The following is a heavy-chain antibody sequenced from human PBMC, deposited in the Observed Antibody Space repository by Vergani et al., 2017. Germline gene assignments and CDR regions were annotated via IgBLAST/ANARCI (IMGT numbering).Heavy chain of an antibody. D-gene: IGHD3-10*01. CDR3: ASGGHGSENGGALQL. CDR2: IYHGDSEV. CDR1: GYIFSNFW. J-gene: IGHJ3*01. V-gene: IGHV5-51*01. Sequence: EKQLVPSGSETKKPGASLQISSHAFGYIFSNFWIGWVRQRPGRGLEWMGIIYHGDSEVKSNPTYRGQVIFSVDTSVNTAYLQWRSMQASDTATYFCASGGHGSENGGALQLWGQGTNITVSS.